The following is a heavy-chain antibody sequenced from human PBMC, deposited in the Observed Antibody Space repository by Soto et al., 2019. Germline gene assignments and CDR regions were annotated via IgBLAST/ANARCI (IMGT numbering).Heavy chain of an antibody. V-gene: IGHV4-59*01. CDR1: GGSISSYY. Sequence: PSETLSLTCTVSGGSISSYYWSWIRQPPGKGLEWIGYIYYSGSTNYNPSLKSRVTISVDTSKNQFSLKLSSVTAADTAVYYCARDINSFRFDPWGQGTLVTVSS. J-gene: IGHJ5*02. CDR2: IYYSGST. CDR3: ARDINSFRFDP. D-gene: IGHD1-20*01.